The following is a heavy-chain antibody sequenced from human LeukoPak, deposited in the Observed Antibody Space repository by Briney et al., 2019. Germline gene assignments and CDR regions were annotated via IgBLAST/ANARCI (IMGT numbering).Heavy chain of an antibody. D-gene: IGHD4-23*01. CDR2: IYYSGST. CDR3: ARQARGYGGNPTFPVDY. Sequence: PSETLSLTCTVSGGSISSYYWSWIRQPPGKGLEWIGYIYYSGSTNDNPSLKSRVTISVDTSKNQFSLKLSSVTAADTAVYYCARQARGYGGNPTFPVDYWGQGTLVTVSS. J-gene: IGHJ4*02. CDR1: GGSISSYY. V-gene: IGHV4-59*08.